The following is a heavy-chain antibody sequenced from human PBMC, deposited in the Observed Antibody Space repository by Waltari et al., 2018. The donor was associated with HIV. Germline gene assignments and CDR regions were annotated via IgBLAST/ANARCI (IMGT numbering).Heavy chain of an antibody. J-gene: IGHJ6*02. V-gene: IGHV4-39*07. CDR3: ARDVRNYYGMDV. CDR1: GGSISSSSYY. Sequence: QLQLQESGPGLVKPSETLSLTCTVSGGSISSSSYYWGWIRQPPGKGLECIGSIYYSGSTYYNPSLKSRVTISVDTSKNQFSLKLSSVTAADTAVYYCARDVRNYYGMDVWGQGTTVTVSS. CDR2: IYYSGST.